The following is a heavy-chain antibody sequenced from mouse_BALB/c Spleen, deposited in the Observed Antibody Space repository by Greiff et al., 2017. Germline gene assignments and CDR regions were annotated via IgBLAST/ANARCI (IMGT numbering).Heavy chain of an antibody. D-gene: IGHD2-2*01. J-gene: IGHJ2*01. Sequence: DVMLVESGGGLVKPGGSLKLSCAASGFTFSSYYMSWVRQTPEKRLELVAAINSNGGSTYYPDTVKGRFTISRDNAKNTLYLQMSSLKSEDTALYYCARHEGGYDGYYFDYWGQGTTLTVSS. CDR3: ARHEGGYDGYYFDY. CDR2: INSNGGST. CDR1: GFTFSSYY. V-gene: IGHV5-6-2*01.